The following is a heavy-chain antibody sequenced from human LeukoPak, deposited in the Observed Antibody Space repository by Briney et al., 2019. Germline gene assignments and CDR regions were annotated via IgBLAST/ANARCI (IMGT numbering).Heavy chain of an antibody. CDR3: ARDGNSYYDH. CDR1: GGSINNHKW. V-gene: IGHV4-4*02. Sequence: PSGTLSLTCAVSGGSINNHKWWSWIRQSPGKGLEWLGEIFYTGSPNYNPSFKSRITMSVDKSNNQFSLILTSVTVADTAVYYCARDGNSYYDHRGQGIMVTVTS. D-gene: IGHD4-11*01. J-gene: IGHJ4*02. CDR2: IFYTGSP.